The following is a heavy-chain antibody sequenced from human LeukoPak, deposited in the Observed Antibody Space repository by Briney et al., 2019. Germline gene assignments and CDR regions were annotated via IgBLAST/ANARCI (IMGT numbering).Heavy chain of an antibody. CDR3: ARDRSVYSSGYFDAFDI. Sequence: NTSETLSLTCTVSGGSISSSSYYWGWIRQPPGKGLEWIGSIYYSGSTYYNPSLKSRVTISVDTSKNQFSLKLSSVTAADTAVYYCARDRSVYSSGYFDAFDIWGQGTMVTVSS. CDR1: GGSISSSSYY. CDR2: IYYSGST. J-gene: IGHJ3*02. V-gene: IGHV4-39*07. D-gene: IGHD3-22*01.